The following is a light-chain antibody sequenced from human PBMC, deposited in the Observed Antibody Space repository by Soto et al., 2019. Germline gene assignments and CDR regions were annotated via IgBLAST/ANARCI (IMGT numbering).Light chain of an antibody. Sequence: LTHSPGTLPLSLPPRLHLYCTASQSLSSGFLAWHQQKFSPANRLLNDDASRRGAGIPERFSGSGSGTDFPITINRLDHEYFAVYYCQQYGNSSGTFGQGTKVDIK. CDR2: DAS. V-gene: IGKV3-20*01. CDR1: QSLSSGF. J-gene: IGKJ1*01. CDR3: QQYGNSSGT.